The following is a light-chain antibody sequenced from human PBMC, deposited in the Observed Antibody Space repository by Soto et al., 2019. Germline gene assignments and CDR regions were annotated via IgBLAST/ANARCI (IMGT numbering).Light chain of an antibody. Sequence: QSVLTQPASVSGSPGQSITISCTGTSSDVGSYNLVSWYQQHPGKAPKLMIYEVSKRPSGVSNRFSGSKSGNTASLTISGLQAVDEGDYYCCSYAGSSTFYVFGTGTKVTVL. CDR3: CSYAGSSTFYV. J-gene: IGLJ1*01. CDR1: SSDVGSYNL. CDR2: EVS. V-gene: IGLV2-23*02.